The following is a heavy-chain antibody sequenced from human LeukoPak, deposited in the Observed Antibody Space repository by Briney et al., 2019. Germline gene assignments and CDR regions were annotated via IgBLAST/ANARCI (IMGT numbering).Heavy chain of an antibody. V-gene: IGHV4-59*01. J-gene: IGHJ4*02. CDR1: GASISSYY. Sequence: SETLSPTCKVSGASISSYYWTWIRQPPGKGLEWIGYIYYSGSTNYNPSLKSRVTVSLDTSKNQFSLKLSSVSAADTAVYYCAAYNNNDYYFDYWGQGTLVTVSS. D-gene: IGHD1-1*01. CDR2: IYYSGST. CDR3: AAYNNNDYYFDY.